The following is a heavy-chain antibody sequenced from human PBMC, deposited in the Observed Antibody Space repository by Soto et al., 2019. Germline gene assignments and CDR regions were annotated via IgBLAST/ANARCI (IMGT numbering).Heavy chain of an antibody. D-gene: IGHD2-15*01. CDR2: ISKRGDT. CDR1: GFIVSDTY. CDR3: AREPRYCRGGSCSITGDAFDI. J-gene: IGHJ3*02. V-gene: IGHV3-66*01. Sequence: GGSLRHSCTASGFIVSDTYMNWVRPAPGKGLEWVSVISKRGDTHYADSVRGRFSLSRDIADNTLHLQMNNLRVEDTAVYYCAREPRYCRGGSCSITGDAFDIWGQGTMVTVSS.